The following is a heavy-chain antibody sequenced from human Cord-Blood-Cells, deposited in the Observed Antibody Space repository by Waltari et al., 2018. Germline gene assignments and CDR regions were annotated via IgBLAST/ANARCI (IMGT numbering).Heavy chain of an antibody. CDR1: GFTFGSNA. CDR3: AKLGEGVLYYFDY. J-gene: IGHJ4*02. Sequence: EVQLLESGGGLVQTGGSMRLSCAASGFTFGSNAMSWVRQAPGKGLEWVSAISGSGGSTYYADSVKGRFTISRDNSKNTLYLQMNSLRAEDTAVYYCAKLGEGVLYYFDYWGQGTLVTVSS. CDR2: ISGSGGST. V-gene: IGHV3-23*01. D-gene: IGHD2-8*02.